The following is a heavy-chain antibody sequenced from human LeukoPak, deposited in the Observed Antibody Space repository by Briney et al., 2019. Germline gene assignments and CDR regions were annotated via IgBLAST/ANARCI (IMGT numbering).Heavy chain of an antibody. CDR1: GGSFSGYY. D-gene: IGHD6-13*01. J-gene: IGHJ3*02. CDR2: IFHSGST. Sequence: PSETLSLTCAVYGGSFSGYYWSWIRQPPGKGLEWIGQIFHSGSTSYSPSLKSRVTISMDKSKNQISLRLTSVTAADTAVYFCARVSPRGYRRLDAFDIWGQGTMVTVSS. CDR3: ARVSPRGYRRLDAFDI. V-gene: IGHV4-34*12.